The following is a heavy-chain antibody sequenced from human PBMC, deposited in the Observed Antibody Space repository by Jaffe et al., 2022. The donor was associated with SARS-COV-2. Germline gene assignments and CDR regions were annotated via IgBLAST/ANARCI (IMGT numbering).Heavy chain of an antibody. CDR3: ARDSGFLDGIDY. J-gene: IGHJ4*02. D-gene: IGHD3-10*01. Sequence: EVHLVESGGGLVNPGGSLRLSCAASGFTFSSFRMNWVRQAPGKGLEWVSSISATSNYMFYTDSVKGRFSISRDNAQNSLYLHLNSLRAEDTAVYYCARDSGFLDGIDYWGQGTLVTVSS. V-gene: IGHV3-21*01. CDR1: GFTFSSFR. CDR2: ISATSNYM.